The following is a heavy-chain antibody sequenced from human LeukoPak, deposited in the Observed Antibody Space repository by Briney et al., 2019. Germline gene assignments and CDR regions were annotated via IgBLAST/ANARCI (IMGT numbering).Heavy chain of an antibody. CDR2: IYYSGST. Sequence: SETLSLTCTVSGGSISSTSYYWGWIRQPPGKGLEWIGSIYYSGSTYYNPSLKSRVTISVDASKNQFSLKLNSLTAADTAVYYCARHFAAPGSADYWGQGTLVTVSS. CDR3: ARHFAAPGSADY. D-gene: IGHD3-10*01. CDR1: GGSISSTSYY. J-gene: IGHJ4*02. V-gene: IGHV4-39*01.